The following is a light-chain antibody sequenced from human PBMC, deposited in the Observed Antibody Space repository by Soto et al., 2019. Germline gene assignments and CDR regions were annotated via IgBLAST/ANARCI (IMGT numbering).Light chain of an antibody. CDR3: QSYDSSLSGYV. CDR2: GNS. Sequence: QSVLTQPPSVSGAPGQRVTISCTGSSSNIGAGYDVHWYQQLPGTAPKLLIYGNSNGPSGVPDRFSGSKSGTSASLAITGLQAEDESDYNCQSYDSSLSGYVFGTGTKVTVL. V-gene: IGLV1-40*01. CDR1: SSNIGAGYD. J-gene: IGLJ1*01.